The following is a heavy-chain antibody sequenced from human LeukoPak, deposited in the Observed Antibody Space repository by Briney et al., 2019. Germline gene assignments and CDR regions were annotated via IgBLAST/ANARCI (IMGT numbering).Heavy chain of an antibody. J-gene: IGHJ5*02. Sequence: SETLSLTCTVSGGSISSSYWSWIRQPPGKGLEWIGYIYHTGSTYYNPSLKSRVTISVDTSKNQFSLRLSSVTAADTAVYYCARLQYCSGTSCYWFDPWGQGTLVTVSS. D-gene: IGHD2-2*01. CDR2: IYHTGST. V-gene: IGHV4-59*12. CDR1: GGSISSSY. CDR3: ARLQYCSGTSCYWFDP.